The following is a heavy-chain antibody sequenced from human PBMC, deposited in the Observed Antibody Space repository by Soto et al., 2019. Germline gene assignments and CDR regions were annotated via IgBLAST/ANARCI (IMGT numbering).Heavy chain of an antibody. D-gene: IGHD3-10*01. J-gene: IGHJ4*02. CDR3: ARYASGSSYFDY. V-gene: IGHV4-4*02. Sequence: QVQLQESGPGLVKPSGTLSLTCAVSSGSLSSSNWWTWVRQPPVKGLEWIGEIYHSGSTNYNPSLKSRVAISVDKPKNQFSLNLSSVTAADTAVYYCARYASGSSYFDYWGQGILVTVSS. CDR1: SGSLSSSNW. CDR2: IYHSGST.